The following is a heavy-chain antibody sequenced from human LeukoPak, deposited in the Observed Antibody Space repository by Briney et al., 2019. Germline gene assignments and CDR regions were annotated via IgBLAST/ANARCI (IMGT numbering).Heavy chain of an antibody. D-gene: IGHD6-19*01. CDR3: ARDASSGWRYYFDY. Sequence: GGSLRLSCAASGFTVSSNYMSWVRQAPGKGLEWVSVIYSGGNTYYADSVKGRFIISRDNSRNTVYLQMNSLRAEDTAMYYCARDASSGWRYYFDYWGQGTLVTVSS. J-gene: IGHJ4*02. CDR1: GFTVSSNY. V-gene: IGHV3-66*01. CDR2: IYSGGNT.